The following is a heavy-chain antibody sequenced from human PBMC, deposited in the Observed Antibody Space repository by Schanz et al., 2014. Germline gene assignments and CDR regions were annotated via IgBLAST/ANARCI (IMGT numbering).Heavy chain of an antibody. CDR3: ARDGVDAAAGGNY. Sequence: VQLVQSGAEVKRPGASVRVSCKASGYTFTSYDFNWVRQAPGQGLEWMGRIIPVLNIATYAQRFQGRVTFTADKSTSTAYMELSSLKSEDTAVYYCARDGVDAAAGGNYWGQGTLVTVSS. D-gene: IGHD6-13*01. V-gene: IGHV1-69*09. CDR1: GYTFTSYD. J-gene: IGHJ4*02. CDR2: IIPVLNIA.